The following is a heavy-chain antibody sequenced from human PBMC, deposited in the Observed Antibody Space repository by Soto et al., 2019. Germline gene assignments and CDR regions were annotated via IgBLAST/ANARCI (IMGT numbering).Heavy chain of an antibody. CDR3: TSAGQYCTSTTCKAY. J-gene: IGHJ4*02. CDR1: GFGFTNSW. V-gene: IGHV3-15*07. Sequence: SGGGLVKPGGSLRLSCAASGFGFTNSWMNWVRQAPGKGLEWVGRIKSKNDGGTTDYAAPVQGRFTISRDDSKTTIYLQMNSLKTEDTAVYYCTSAGQYCTSTTCKAYWGQGTPVTVSS. CDR2: IKSKNDGGTT. D-gene: IGHD2-2*01.